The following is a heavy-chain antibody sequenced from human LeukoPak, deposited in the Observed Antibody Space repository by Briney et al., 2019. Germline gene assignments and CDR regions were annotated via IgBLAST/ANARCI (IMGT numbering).Heavy chain of an antibody. CDR3: AKEPRRGGYNYLDY. J-gene: IGHJ4*02. CDR1: GFTFSSYD. D-gene: IGHD5-24*01. Sequence: GGSLRLSCAASGFTFSSYDMHWVRQAPGKGLEWVAVISYDGSNKYYADSVKGRFTISRDNSKNTLYLQMNSLRAEDTAVYYCAKEPRRGGYNYLDYWGQGTLVTVSS. CDR2: ISYDGSNK. V-gene: IGHV3-30*18.